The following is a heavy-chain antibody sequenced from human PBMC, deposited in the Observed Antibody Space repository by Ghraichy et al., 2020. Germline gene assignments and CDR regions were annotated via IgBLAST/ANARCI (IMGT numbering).Heavy chain of an antibody. CDR3: ARGFPVDP. Sequence: GGSLRLSCAASGFSFSDYYMIWIRQAPGKGLEWVSYISSNGHTIHYADSVKGRFTISRDNAKNSLYRQMNSLRAEDTAVYYCARGFPVDPWGQGTLVTVSS. V-gene: IGHV3-11*01. CDR2: ISSNGHTI. J-gene: IGHJ5*02. CDR1: GFSFSDYY.